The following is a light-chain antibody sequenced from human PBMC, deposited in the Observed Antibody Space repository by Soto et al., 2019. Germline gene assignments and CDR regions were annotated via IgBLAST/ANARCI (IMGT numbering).Light chain of an antibody. V-gene: IGKV3-20*01. CDR1: QSITNNY. CDR2: GAS. J-gene: IGKJ4*01. Sequence: EPALTQSPRTLSWSPGDSATLSCRASQSITNNYLAWSQQKPGRAHRLLIYGASSRATGIPDRFSGSASGTEFPLTISRMAPEDVAMDDCRQYGSLVPFCEGTKVDI. CDR3: RQYGSLVP.